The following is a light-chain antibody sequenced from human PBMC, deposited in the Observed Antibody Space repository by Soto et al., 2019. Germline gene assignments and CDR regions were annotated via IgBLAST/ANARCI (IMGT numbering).Light chain of an antibody. V-gene: IGKV3-20*01. CDR1: QNVRSNL. CDR2: GAS. Sequence: EIVLTQSPGTLSLSPGERATLSCRASQNVRSNLLAWYQQKPGQAPRLLIYGASNRATGIPDRFSGSGSGTAFTLTITRLEPEDFAIYYCQRYDRLRTFGQGTKVDIK. CDR3: QRYDRLRT. J-gene: IGKJ1*01.